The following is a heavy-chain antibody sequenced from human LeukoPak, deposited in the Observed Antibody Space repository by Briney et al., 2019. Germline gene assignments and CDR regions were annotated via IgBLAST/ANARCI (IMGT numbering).Heavy chain of an antibody. Sequence: GGSLRLSCAASGFTVSSYWMHWVRQAPGKGLVWVSRINSDGSSTSYADSVKGRFTISRDNAKNTLYLQMNSLRAEDTAVYYCARDQGGGYYLNWGQGTLVTVSS. CDR1: GFTVSSYW. D-gene: IGHD3-22*01. V-gene: IGHV3-74*01. J-gene: IGHJ1*01. CDR2: INSDGSST. CDR3: ARDQGGGYYLN.